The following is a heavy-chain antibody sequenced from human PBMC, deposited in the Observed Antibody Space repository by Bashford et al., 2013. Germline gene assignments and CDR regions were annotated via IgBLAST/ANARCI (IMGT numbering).Heavy chain of an antibody. D-gene: IGHD2-2*01. CDR2: IYYSGST. Sequence: SETLSLTCTVSGGSITNYYWSWTRQPPGKGLEWIGYIYYSGSTNYSPSLKSRVTISVDTSKNQFSLKLSSVTAADTAVYYCARGSTRDKFDPWGQGTLVTVSS. CDR3: ARGSTRDKFDP. J-gene: IGHJ5*02. V-gene: IGHV4-59*08. CDR1: GGSITNYY.